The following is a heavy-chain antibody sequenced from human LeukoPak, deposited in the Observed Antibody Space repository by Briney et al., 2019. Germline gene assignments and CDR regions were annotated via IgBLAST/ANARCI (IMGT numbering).Heavy chain of an antibody. V-gene: IGHV1-18*01. CDR1: GYTFTSYG. D-gene: IGHD2-15*01. Sequence: ASVKVSCKASGYTFTSYGISWVRQAPGQGLEWMGWISAYNGNTNYAQKLQGRVTMTTDTSTSTAYMELRSLRSDDTAVYYCARVVPLGYCSGGSCPDAFDIWGQGTMVTVSS. CDR2: ISAYNGNT. J-gene: IGHJ3*02. CDR3: ARVVPLGYCSGGSCPDAFDI.